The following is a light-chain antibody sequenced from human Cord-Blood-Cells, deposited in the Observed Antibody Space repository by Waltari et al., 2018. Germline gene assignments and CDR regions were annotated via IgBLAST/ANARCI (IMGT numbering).Light chain of an antibody. CDR3: QQYNNWPPWT. CDR1: QSVSSN. Sequence: EIVMTRSPATLSVXXXXXXXLSCRASQSVSSNLAWYQQKPGQAPRLLIYGASTRATGIPARFSGSGSGTEFTLTISSLQSEDFAVYYCQQYNNWPPWTFGQGTKVEIK. V-gene: IGKV3-15*01. J-gene: IGKJ1*01. CDR2: GAS.